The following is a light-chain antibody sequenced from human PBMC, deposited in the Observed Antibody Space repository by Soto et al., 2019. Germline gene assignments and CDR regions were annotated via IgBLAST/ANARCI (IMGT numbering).Light chain of an antibody. J-gene: IGKJ1*01. Sequence: EIVLTQSPGTLSLSPGERATLYCRASQSVSSSYLAWYQQKPGQAPRLLIYRTSNRATGIPDRFSGSGSGTDFTLTISRLEPEDFAVYWCQQYDSSPRTFGQGTKVDI. CDR1: QSVSSSY. CDR2: RTS. V-gene: IGKV3-20*01. CDR3: QQYDSSPRT.